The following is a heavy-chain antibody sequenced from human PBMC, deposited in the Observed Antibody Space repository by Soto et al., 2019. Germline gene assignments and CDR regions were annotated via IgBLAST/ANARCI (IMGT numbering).Heavy chain of an antibody. D-gene: IGHD6-19*01. J-gene: IGHJ4*02. Sequence: SQTLSLTCAISGDSVSSNSAAWNWIRQSPSGGLEWLGRTYYRSKWYNDYAVSVKSRITINPDTSKNQFSLQLNSVTPEDTAVYYCARVEQWLVKTGYFDYWGQGTLVTVSS. CDR3: ARVEQWLVKTGYFDY. CDR2: TYYRSKWYN. CDR1: GDSVSSNSAA. V-gene: IGHV6-1*01.